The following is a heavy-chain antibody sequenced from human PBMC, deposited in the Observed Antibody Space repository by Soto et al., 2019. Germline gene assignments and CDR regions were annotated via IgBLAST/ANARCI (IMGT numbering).Heavy chain of an antibody. CDR1: GFTFDSFA. D-gene: IGHD2-2*02. Sequence: EVQLLESGGGLVQPGGSLRLSCAASGFTFDSFAMSWVRQTPQRGLEWVSAISASGTGTLYTDSVKGRFTISRDNSKNTVYLQMNSLRAEDTAVYYCAKPAQCSTASCYRVWCAPWGQGTLVTVSS. V-gene: IGHV3-23*01. J-gene: IGHJ5*02. CDR2: ISASGTGT. CDR3: AKPAQCSTASCYRVWCAP.